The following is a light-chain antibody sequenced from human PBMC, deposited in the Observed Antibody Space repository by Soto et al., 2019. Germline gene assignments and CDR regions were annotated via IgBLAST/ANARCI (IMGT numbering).Light chain of an antibody. CDR2: NTY. CDR3: VLYMGSGISV. CDR1: SGSVSTSYY. V-gene: IGLV8-61*01. Sequence: QAVVTQEPSFSVSPGGTVTLTCGLSSGSVSTSYYPSWYQQTPGQAPRTLIYNTYTRSSGVPDRFSASILGDKAALTIPGAQADDESDYYCVLYMGSGISVFGGGTKVTFL. J-gene: IGLJ2*01.